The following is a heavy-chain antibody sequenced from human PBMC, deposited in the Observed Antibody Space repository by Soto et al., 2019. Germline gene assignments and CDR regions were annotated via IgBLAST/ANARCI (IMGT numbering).Heavy chain of an antibody. D-gene: IGHD1-26*01. Sequence: QVQLVQSGAEVQKPGSSVKVSCKASGGTFSSYAISWVRQAPGQGLEWMGGIIPIFGTANFAQKFQGRVTITAEESTGTAYMELSSRSTEDTAVYYCAGESGPRMDVWGQGTTVTVSS. CDR2: IIPIFGTA. V-gene: IGHV1-69*01. CDR3: AGESGPRMDV. J-gene: IGHJ6*02. CDR1: GGTFSSYA.